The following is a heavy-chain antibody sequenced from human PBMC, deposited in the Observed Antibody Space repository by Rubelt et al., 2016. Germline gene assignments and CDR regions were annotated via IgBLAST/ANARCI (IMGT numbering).Heavy chain of an antibody. CDR1: GFSLSTSGMC. J-gene: IGHJ6*02. V-gene: IGHV2-70*15. CDR3: ARILLPDYYDSSGGMDV. Sequence: QVTLRESGPALVKPTQTLTLTCTFSGFSLSTSGMCVSWISQPPGTALEWLARIDWDDDKYYSTSLKTRLTSSKDTCKNQVVRTMTNMDPVDTATYYCARILLPDYYDSSGGMDVWGQGTTVTVSS. CDR2: IDWDDDK. D-gene: IGHD3-22*01.